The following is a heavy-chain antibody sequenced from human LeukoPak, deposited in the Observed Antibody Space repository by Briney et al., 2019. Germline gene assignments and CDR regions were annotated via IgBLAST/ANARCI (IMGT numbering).Heavy chain of an antibody. J-gene: IGHJ6*02. V-gene: IGHV3-23*01. CDR1: GFTFSSYA. Sequence: GGSLRLSCAASGFTFSSYAMSWVRQAPGKGLEWVSLISGSGGSTYYADSVKGRFTISRDNSKNTLCLQMNSLRVKDTAVYYCAKGNIAARQDIMDVWGQGTTVTVSS. D-gene: IGHD6-6*01. CDR3: AKGNIAARQDIMDV. CDR2: ISGSGGST.